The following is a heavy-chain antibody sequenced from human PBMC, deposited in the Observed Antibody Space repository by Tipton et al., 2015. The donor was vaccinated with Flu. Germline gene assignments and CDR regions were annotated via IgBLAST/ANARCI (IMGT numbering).Heavy chain of an antibody. V-gene: IGHV3-48*03. CDR2: ISSSGSTI. CDR3: ARDRGFGAFDI. D-gene: IGHD3-16*01. J-gene: IGHJ3*02. Sequence: GSLILSCAASGFTFSSYEMNWVRQAPGKGLEWVSYISSSGSTIYYADSVKGRFTISRDNAKNSLYLQMNSLRAEDTAVYYCARDRGFGAFDIWGQGTMVTVSS. CDR1: GFTFSSYE.